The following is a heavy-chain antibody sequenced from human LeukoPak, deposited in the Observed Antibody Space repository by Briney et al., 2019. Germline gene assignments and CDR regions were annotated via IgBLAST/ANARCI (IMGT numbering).Heavy chain of an antibody. V-gene: IGHV4-39*01. CDR2: IYYSGST. J-gene: IGHJ4*02. CDR3: ARRNGAGTFDY. CDR1: GGSISSSSYY. D-gene: IGHD1-1*01. Sequence: KPSETLSLTCTVSGGSISSSSYYWGWIRQPPGKGLEWIGSIYYSGSTYYNPSLKSRVTISVDTSKNQFSLKLSSVTAADTAVYYCARRNGAGTFDYWGQGTLVTVSS.